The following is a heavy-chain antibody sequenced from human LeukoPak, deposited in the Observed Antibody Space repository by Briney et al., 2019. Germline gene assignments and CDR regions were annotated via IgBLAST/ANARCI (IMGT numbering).Heavy chain of an antibody. V-gene: IGHV4-59*08. CDR3: ARHSEPYYFGSGTYYPFEY. D-gene: IGHD3-10*01. Sequence: SETLSLTCTVSGGSISSYYWSWIRQPPGKGLEWIGYIYYSGSTNYNPSLKSRVTISVDTSKNQFSLKLSSVTAADTAVYYCARHSEPYYFGSGTYYPFEYWGQGTLVTVSS. CDR1: GGSISSYY. J-gene: IGHJ4*02. CDR2: IYYSGST.